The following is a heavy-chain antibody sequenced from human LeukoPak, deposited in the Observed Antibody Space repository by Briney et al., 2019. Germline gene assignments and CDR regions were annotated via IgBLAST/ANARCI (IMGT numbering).Heavy chain of an antibody. J-gene: IGHJ3*02. Sequence: GGSLKLSCAASGFTFSASAIHWVRQASGKGLEWVGRIRSKANNFATAYTASVKGRLTISKDDSENTAYLQMNSLKTEDTAVYYCARYVEAGRNDVSAFDIWGQGTMVTVSS. D-gene: IGHD1-26*01. CDR2: IRSKANNFAT. CDR1: GFTFSASA. V-gene: IGHV3-73*01. CDR3: ARYVEAGRNDVSAFDI.